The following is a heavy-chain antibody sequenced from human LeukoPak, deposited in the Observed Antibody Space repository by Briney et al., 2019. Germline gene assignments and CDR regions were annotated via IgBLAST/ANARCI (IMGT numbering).Heavy chain of an antibody. CDR3: ARGQHRVTYSDDAFDI. CDR1: GFTFSSYA. J-gene: IGHJ3*02. Sequence: GGSLRLSCAPSGFTFSSYAMHWVRQAPGKGLEWVAVISYAGSNKFYADSVRGRVTISRDNSKNTLYLQMNNLKTEDTAVYYCARGQHRVTYSDDAFDIWGQGTMVTVSS. V-gene: IGHV3-30-3*01. D-gene: IGHD4-11*01. CDR2: ISYAGSNK.